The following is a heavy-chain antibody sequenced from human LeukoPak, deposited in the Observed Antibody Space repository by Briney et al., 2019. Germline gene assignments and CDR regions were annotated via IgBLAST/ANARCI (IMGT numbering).Heavy chain of an antibody. J-gene: IGHJ4*02. V-gene: IGHV4-59*01. CDR1: GGSISSYY. CDR3: ARVLQGPFDY. Sequence: SETLSLTCTVSGGSISSYYWSWIRQPPGKGLEWIGYIYYSGSTNYNPSLKSRDTISVDTSKNQFSLKLSSVTAADTAVYYCARVLQGPFDYWGQGTLVTVSS. D-gene: IGHD4-11*01. CDR2: IYYSGST.